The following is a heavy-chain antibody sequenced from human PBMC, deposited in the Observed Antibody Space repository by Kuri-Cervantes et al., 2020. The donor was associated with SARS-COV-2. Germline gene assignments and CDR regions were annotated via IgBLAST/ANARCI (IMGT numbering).Heavy chain of an antibody. CDR1: GFTFSGHW. J-gene: IGHJ4*02. CDR2: INPDGSYA. Sequence: ESLKISCAASGFTFSGHWIHWVRQAPGKGLVWVARINPDGSYANNADSVKGRFTLSRDKAKNMLFLQMNSLRAEDTAVYYCVRDGDHWNFDYWGQGTLVTVSS. D-gene: IGHD1-1*01. CDR3: VRDGDHWNFDY. V-gene: IGHV3-74*01.